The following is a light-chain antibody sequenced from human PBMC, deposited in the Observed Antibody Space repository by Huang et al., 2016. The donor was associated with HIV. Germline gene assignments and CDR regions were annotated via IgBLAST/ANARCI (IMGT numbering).Light chain of an antibody. CDR1: HSVYTY. V-gene: IGKV3-11*01. CDR3: QQRSNWPLPWT. Sequence: EIVLTQSPATLSLSLGERATLSCRASHSVYTYLAWYQQKPGQAPRLLIYDASNRATGIPARVSGSGSGTDFTLTISSLEPEDSAIYYCQQRSNWPLPWTFGQGTKVEIK. J-gene: IGKJ1*01. CDR2: DAS.